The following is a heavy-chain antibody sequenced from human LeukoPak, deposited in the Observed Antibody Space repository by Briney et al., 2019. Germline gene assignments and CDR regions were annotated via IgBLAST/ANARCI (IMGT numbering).Heavy chain of an antibody. D-gene: IGHD3-22*01. CDR2: IIPIFGTA. V-gene: IGHV1-69*05. Sequence: GSSVKGSCKASGGTFSSYAISWVRQAPGQGLEWMGRIIPIFGTANYAQKFQGSVTITTDESTSTAYMELSSLRSEDTAVYYCASSTVYYYDSSGYYWFDPWGQGTLVTVSS. J-gene: IGHJ5*02. CDR1: GGTFSSYA. CDR3: ASSTVYYYDSSGYYWFDP.